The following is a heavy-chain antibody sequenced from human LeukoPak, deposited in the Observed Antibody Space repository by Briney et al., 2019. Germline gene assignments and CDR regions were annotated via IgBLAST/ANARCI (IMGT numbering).Heavy chain of an antibody. V-gene: IGHV3-7*01. Sequence: PGGSLRLSCAASGFRFSDYWMTWVRQAPGKGLECVANIKTDGSAKYYPDSVKGRFTVSRDNAKNSLYLQMNNMRVEDTAIYYFTKDFDHDSSGWGQGTLVTVSS. CDR2: IKTDGSAK. D-gene: IGHD3-22*01. CDR3: TKDFDHDSSG. CDR1: GFRFSDYW. J-gene: IGHJ4*02.